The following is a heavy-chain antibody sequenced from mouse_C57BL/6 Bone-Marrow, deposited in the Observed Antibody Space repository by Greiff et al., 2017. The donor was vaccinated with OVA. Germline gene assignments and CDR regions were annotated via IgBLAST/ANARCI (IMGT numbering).Heavy chain of an antibody. CDR2: ISDGGSYT. D-gene: IGHD2-4*01. J-gene: IGHJ2*01. Sequence: EVQVVESGGGLVKPGGSLKLSCAASGFTFSSYAMSWVRQTPEKRLEWVATISDGGSYTYYPDNVKGRFTISRDNAKNNLYLQMSHLKSEDTAMYYCARDYDYGVYFDYWGQGTTLTVSS. CDR1: GFTFSSYA. CDR3: ARDYDYGVYFDY. V-gene: IGHV5-4*01.